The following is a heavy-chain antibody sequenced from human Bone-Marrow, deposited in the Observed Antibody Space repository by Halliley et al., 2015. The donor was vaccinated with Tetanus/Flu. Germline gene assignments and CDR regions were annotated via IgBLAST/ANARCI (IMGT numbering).Heavy chain of an antibody. Sequence: LRLSCTVSGDSVSSHYWSWIRQPPGKRLEWIGYISNTGSTRYNPSLKSRVTISVDTSKNQFSLKLNSVYDSDTAIYYCAKNGRNSAGGAEFFHHWGQGTPVTVSS. D-gene: IGHD3-10*01. CDR3: AKNGRNSAGGAEFFHH. CDR1: GDSVSSHY. V-gene: IGHV4-59*02. CDR2: ISNTGST. J-gene: IGHJ1*01.